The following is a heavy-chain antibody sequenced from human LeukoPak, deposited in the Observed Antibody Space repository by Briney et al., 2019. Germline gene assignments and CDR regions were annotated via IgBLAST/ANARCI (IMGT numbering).Heavy chain of an antibody. CDR2: VNHSGST. V-gene: IGHV4-34*01. CDR1: GESFSGYF. J-gene: IGHJ4*02. CDR3: ARGPPLAYYGTDGYYFFDY. D-gene: IGHD3-22*01. Sequence: SETLSLTCAVYGESFSGYFWTWIRQPPGKGLEWIGEVNHSGSTNYSPSLKSRVTISVDTSKNQFSLKLSSVTAADTAVYYCARGPPLAYYGTDGYYFFDYWGQGILVTVSS.